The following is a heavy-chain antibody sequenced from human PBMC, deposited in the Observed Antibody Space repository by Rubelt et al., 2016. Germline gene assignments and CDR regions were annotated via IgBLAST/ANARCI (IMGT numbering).Heavy chain of an antibody. V-gene: IGHV4-39*07. Sequence: QLQLQESGPGLVKPSETLSLTCTVSGGSISSSSYYWGWIRQPPGKGLEWIGSIYYSGSSYYNPSLKSRVTSSVDPSKHQFTLKLSSVTAADTAVYYWAGRPWGIAARQLDYWGQGNLVTVSS. CDR2: IYYSGSS. J-gene: IGHJ4*02. CDR1: GGSISSSSYY. D-gene: IGHD6-6*01. CDR3: AGRPWGIAARQLDY.